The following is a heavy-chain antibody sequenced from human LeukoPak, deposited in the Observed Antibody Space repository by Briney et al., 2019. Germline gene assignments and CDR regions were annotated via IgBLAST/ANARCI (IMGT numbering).Heavy chain of an antibody. CDR2: IIPILGIA. CDR1: GGTFSSYT. Sequence: SVKVSCKASGGTFSSYTISWVRQAPGQGLEWMGRIIPILGIANYAQKFQGRVTITADKSTSTAYMELSSLRSEDTAVYYCARELKGIVVEPAALSYWYFDLWGRGTLVTVSS. CDR3: ARELKGIVVEPAALSYWYFDL. D-gene: IGHD2-2*01. V-gene: IGHV1-69*04. J-gene: IGHJ2*01.